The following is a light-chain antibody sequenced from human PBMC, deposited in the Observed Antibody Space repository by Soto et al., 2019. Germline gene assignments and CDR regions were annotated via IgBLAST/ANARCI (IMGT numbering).Light chain of an antibody. Sequence: EIVLTQSPATLSLSPGEGATLSCRAIQSVSRYLAWYQQKPGQAPRLLIYDASNRATGIPARFSGSGSGTDFTLTISSLEPEDFAVYYCQQRSSWPRSITFGQGTRLEIK. CDR3: QQRSSWPRSIT. J-gene: IGKJ5*01. V-gene: IGKV3-11*01. CDR2: DAS. CDR1: QSVSRY.